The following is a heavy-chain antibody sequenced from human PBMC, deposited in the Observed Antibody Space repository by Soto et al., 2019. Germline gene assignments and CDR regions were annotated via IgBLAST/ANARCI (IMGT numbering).Heavy chain of an antibody. CDR2: IDPSDSDI. J-gene: IGHJ4*01. CDR1: GYRFASYP. Sequence: GESLKISCKGSGYRFASYPIAWVRQMPGKGLEWMGIIDPSDSDIRYSPSFQGQVTISADKSISTAYLQWSSLKASDTAIYYCDSSYFDNLDYWGHGTLVTGSS. D-gene: IGHD3-9*01. V-gene: IGHV5-51*01. CDR3: DSSYFDNLDY.